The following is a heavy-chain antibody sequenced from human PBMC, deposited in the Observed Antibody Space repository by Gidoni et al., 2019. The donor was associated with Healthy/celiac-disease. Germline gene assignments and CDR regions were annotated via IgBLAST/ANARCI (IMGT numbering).Heavy chain of an antibody. Sequence: EVQLLESGGGLVQPGGSLRLSFSASGFTFRSYDMTWVRQAPGKGLECVSGISGSGGSTYYADSVKGRFTISRDNSKNTLYLQMNSLRAEDTAVYYFAKRVQLERGAYYYYGMDVWGQGTTVTVSS. CDR2: ISGSGGST. J-gene: IGHJ6*02. CDR3: AKRVQLERGAYYYYGMDV. CDR1: GFTFRSYD. V-gene: IGHV3-23*01. D-gene: IGHD1-1*01.